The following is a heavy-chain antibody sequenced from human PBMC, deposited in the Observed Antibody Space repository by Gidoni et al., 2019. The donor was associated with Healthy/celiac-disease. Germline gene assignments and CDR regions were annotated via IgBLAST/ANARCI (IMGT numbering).Heavy chain of an antibody. J-gene: IGHJ5*02. CDR1: GGSISSYY. CDR2: IYYSGST. CDR3: ARVYCSGGSCYSSWFDP. V-gene: IGHV4-59*01. D-gene: IGHD2-15*01. Sequence: QVQLQASGPGLVKPSETLSLTCTVPGGSISSYYWSWIRQPPGKGLEWIGYIYYSGSTNYNPSLKSRVTRSVDTSKNQFSLKLSSVTAADTAGYYCARVYCSGGSCYSSWFDPWGQGTLVTVSS.